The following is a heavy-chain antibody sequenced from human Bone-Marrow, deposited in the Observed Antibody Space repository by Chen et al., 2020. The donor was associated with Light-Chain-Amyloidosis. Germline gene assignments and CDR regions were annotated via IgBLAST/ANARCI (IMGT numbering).Heavy chain of an antibody. J-gene: IGHJ3*02. CDR2: ISGSDGSR. V-gene: IGHV3-23*04. CDR1: GFAFSSYA. Sequence: EVQLVESGGGLLQRGGSLRLSCAASGFAFSSYAMSWVRQAPGKGLEWVSTISGSDGSRYYGDSVKGRLTISRDKSKNALFLQMNSLRAEDTAVYYCAKDISYDDILPGYPADAFDIWGQGTMVTVSS. D-gene: IGHD3-9*01. CDR3: AKDISYDDILPGYPADAFDI.